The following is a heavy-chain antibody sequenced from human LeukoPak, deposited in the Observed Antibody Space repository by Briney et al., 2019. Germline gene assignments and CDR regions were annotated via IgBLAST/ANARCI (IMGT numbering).Heavy chain of an antibody. D-gene: IGHD2-2*01. CDR1: GGSFSGYY. V-gene: IGHV4-34*01. CDR2: INHSGST. J-gene: IGHJ4*02. CDR3: ARRGGGYCSSTSCYQLDY. Sequence: SETLSLTCAVYGGSFSGYYWSWIRQPPGKGLEWIGEINHSGSTNYNPSLKSRVTISVDTSKNQFSLKLSSVTAGDTAVYYCARRGGGYCSSTSCYQLDYWGQGTLVTVSS.